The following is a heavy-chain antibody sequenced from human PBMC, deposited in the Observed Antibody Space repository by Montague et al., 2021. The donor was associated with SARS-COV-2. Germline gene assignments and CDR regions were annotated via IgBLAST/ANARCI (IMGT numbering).Heavy chain of an antibody. Sequence: SLRLSFSASGFSFSTFWMTWVRQAPGKGLEWVADISHEGSYKYYADSVKGRFTISRDNSKNTLYLDMNSLRAEDTALYYCARDLESTGYFDPYYYHGMDVWGQGTTVTVSS. V-gene: IGHV3-30*03. CDR1: GFSFSTFW. J-gene: IGHJ6*02. CDR2: ISHEGSYK. CDR3: ARDLESTGYFDPYYYHGMDV. D-gene: IGHD3-9*01.